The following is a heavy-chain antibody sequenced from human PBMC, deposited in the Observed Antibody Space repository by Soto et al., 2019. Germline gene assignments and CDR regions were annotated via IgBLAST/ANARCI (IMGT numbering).Heavy chain of an antibody. CDR1: GFTFSSYA. J-gene: IGHJ4*02. V-gene: IGHV3-23*01. Sequence: SGVSLRLSCSASGFTFSSYAMSWVRQAPGKGLEWVSAISGSGGSTYYADSVKGRFTISRDNSKNTLYLQMNTLRAEDTHVYYCANWTVGQWLVQVDYWGPGTLVTVSS. CDR3: ANWTVGQWLVQVDY. D-gene: IGHD6-19*01. CDR2: ISGSGGST.